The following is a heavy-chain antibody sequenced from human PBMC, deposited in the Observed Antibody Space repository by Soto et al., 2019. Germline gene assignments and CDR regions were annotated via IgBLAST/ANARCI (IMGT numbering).Heavy chain of an antibody. CDR1: GFILNNYA. J-gene: IGHJ4*02. V-gene: IGHV3-23*01. D-gene: IGHD6-19*01. Sequence: HPGGSLRLSCAASGFILNNYALSWVRQAPGKGLDWVSVINVSGGTVYADSVKGRFTVSRDNSRNTLYLQMNSLGAEDTAVYYCAKEAVAGTLYYWGQGTPVTVSS. CDR3: AKEAVAGTLYY. CDR2: INVSGGT.